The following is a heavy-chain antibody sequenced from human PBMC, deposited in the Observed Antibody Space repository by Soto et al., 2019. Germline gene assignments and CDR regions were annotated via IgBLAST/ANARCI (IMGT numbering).Heavy chain of an antibody. D-gene: IGHD5-18*01. V-gene: IGHV3-23*01. CDR1: GFTFSSYA. CDR3: AKDPHRIQLRFWSDY. CDR2: ISGSGGST. J-gene: IGHJ4*02. Sequence: EVQLLESGGGLVQPGGSLRLSCAASGFTFSSYAMSWVRQAPGKGLEWVSGISGSGGSTYYADSVKGRFTISRDNSKNTLYLQMNSLRAEDTAVYYCAKDPHRIQLRFWSDYWGQGTLVTVSS.